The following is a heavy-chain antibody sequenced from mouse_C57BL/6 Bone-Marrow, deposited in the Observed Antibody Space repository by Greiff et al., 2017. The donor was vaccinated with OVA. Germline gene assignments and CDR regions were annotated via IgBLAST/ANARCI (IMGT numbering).Heavy chain of an antibody. Sequence: EVKLMESGAELVRPGASVKLSCTASGFNIKDDYMHWVKQRPEQGLEWIGWIDPENGDTEYASKFQGKATITADTSSNTAYLQLSSLTSEDTAVYYCTRWDGYYFDYWGQGTTLTVSS. V-gene: IGHV14-4*01. J-gene: IGHJ2*01. CDR3: TRWDGYYFDY. CDR1: GFNIKDDY. D-gene: IGHD2-3*01. CDR2: IDPENGDT.